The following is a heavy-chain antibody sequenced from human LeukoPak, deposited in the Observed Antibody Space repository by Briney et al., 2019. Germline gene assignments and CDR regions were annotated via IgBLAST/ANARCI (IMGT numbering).Heavy chain of an antibody. Sequence: GRSPRLSCAASGFTFDDYAMHWVRQAPGKGLEWVSGISWNSGSIGYADSVKGRFTISRDNAKNSLYLQMNSLRAEDTALYYCAKGDSGSYSPPRYWGQGTLVTVSS. D-gene: IGHD1-26*01. CDR1: GFTFDDYA. V-gene: IGHV3-9*01. CDR2: ISWNSGSI. CDR3: AKGDSGSYSPPRY. J-gene: IGHJ4*02.